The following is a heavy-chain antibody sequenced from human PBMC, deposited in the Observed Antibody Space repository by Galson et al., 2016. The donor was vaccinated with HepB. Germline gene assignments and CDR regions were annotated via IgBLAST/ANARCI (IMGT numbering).Heavy chain of an antibody. CDR1: GFSFTDYT. CDR3: ATSWSDCGSGSCYSGWFDP. J-gene: IGHJ5*02. Sequence: SLRLSCAASGFSFTDYTLHWVRQAPGKGLEWVAVISFDGTNTYYRDSVKGRFTISRDDSKNTFYLQMNVLRAEDTAVYYCATSWSDCGSGSCYSGWFDPWGQGALVTVSS. V-gene: IGHV3-30*10. D-gene: IGHD2-15*01. CDR2: ISFDGTNT.